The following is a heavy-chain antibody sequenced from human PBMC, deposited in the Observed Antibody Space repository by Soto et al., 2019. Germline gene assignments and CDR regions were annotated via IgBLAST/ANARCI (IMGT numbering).Heavy chain of an antibody. V-gene: IGHV4-59*01. CDR3: ARDGAAVRYPHGMDV. CDR1: GGSISSYY. Sequence: SETLSLTCTVSGGSISSYYWSWIRQPPGKGLEWIGYIYHSGSTNYNPSLKSRVTISVDMSKNQFSLKLSSVTAADTAVYYCARDGAAVRYPHGMDVWGQGTTVTVSS. CDR2: IYHSGST. D-gene: IGHD1-1*01. J-gene: IGHJ6*02.